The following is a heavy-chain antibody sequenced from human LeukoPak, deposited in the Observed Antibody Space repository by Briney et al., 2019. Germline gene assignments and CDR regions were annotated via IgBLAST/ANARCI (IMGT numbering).Heavy chain of an antibody. J-gene: IGHJ5*02. CDR2: INHSGST. Sequence: SETLSLTCAVYGGSFSGYYWSWIRHPPGTGLEWVGEINHSGSTNYNPSLKSRVTISVDTSKNQFSLKLSSVTAADTAVYYWARGGYSYAFGNWFDPWGQGTLVTASS. CDR1: GGSFSGYY. D-gene: IGHD5-18*01. V-gene: IGHV4-34*01. CDR3: ARGGYSYAFGNWFDP.